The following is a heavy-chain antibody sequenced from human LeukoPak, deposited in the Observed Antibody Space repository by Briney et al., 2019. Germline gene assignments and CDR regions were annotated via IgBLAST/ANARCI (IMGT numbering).Heavy chain of an antibody. D-gene: IGHD6-19*01. Sequence: PPDTLSLTCTGSAGSISSYHGSWIPKRPGLGMESIGYIYYSGSTNYNPSLKSRVTISVDTSKNQFSLKLSSVTAADTAVYYCARDSSGWASVFDYWGQGTLVTVSS. V-gene: IGHV4-59*01. CDR3: ARDSSGWASVFDY. CDR2: IYYSGST. CDR1: AGSISSYH. J-gene: IGHJ4*02.